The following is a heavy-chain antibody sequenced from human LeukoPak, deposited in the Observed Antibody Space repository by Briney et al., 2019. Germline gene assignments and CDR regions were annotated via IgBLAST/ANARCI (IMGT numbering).Heavy chain of an antibody. V-gene: IGHV3-30-3*01. CDR1: GFTFSSYA. CDR2: ISYDGSNK. CDR3: ARQGIAAAGSWFDP. D-gene: IGHD6-13*01. J-gene: IGHJ5*02. Sequence: PGGSLRLSCAASGFTFSSYAMHWVRQAPGKGLEWVAVISYDGSNKYYADSVKGRFTISRDNSKNTLYLQMNSLRAEDTAVYYCARQGIAAAGSWFDPWGQETLVTVSS.